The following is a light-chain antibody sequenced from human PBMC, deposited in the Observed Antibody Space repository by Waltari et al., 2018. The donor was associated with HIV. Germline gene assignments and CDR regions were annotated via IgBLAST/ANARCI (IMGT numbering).Light chain of an antibody. Sequence: DIQMTQSPSSLSASVGDRVTITCRASQSIRTYLNWYQGKPGKGPKLLIYAASSLQSGVASRFSGSGAGTDFTLTISSRQPEDFATYYCQQSFSTLTWTFGQGTKVEIK. CDR2: AAS. V-gene: IGKV1-39*01. CDR3: QQSFSTLTWT. J-gene: IGKJ1*01. CDR1: QSIRTY.